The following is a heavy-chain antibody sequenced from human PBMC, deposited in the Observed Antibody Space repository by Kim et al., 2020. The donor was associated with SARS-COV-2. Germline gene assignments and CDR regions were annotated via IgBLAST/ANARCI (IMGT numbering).Heavy chain of an antibody. V-gene: IGHV3-43*02. CDR2: ISGDGGST. CDR3: AKGDGYKSLDAFDI. Sequence: GGSLRLSCAASGFTFDDYAMHWVRQAPGKGLEWVSLISGDGGSTYYADSVKGRFTISRDNSKNSLYLQMNSLRTEDTALYYCAKGDGYKSLDAFDIWGQGTMVTVSS. J-gene: IGHJ3*02. CDR1: GFTFDDYA. D-gene: IGHD5-12*01.